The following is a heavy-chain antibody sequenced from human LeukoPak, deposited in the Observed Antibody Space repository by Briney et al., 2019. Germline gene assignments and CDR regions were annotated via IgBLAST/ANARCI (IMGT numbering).Heavy chain of an antibody. Sequence: ASVKVSCKASGGTYSSYAISWVRQARGQGLEWMGRIIPIFGIANYAQKFQGRVTITADKSTSTAYMELSSLRSEDTAVYYCARSGIAVAGSFDYWGQGTLVTVSS. J-gene: IGHJ4*02. CDR3: ARSGIAVAGSFDY. V-gene: IGHV1-69*04. CDR1: GGTYSSYA. D-gene: IGHD6-19*01. CDR2: IIPIFGIA.